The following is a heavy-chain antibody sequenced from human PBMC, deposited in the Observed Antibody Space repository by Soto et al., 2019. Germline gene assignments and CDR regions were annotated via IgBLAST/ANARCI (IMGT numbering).Heavy chain of an antibody. CDR2: ISSSSSTI. J-gene: IGHJ3*02. D-gene: IGHD6-13*01. V-gene: IGHV3-48*01. Sequence: PGGSLRLSCAASGFTFSTYSMNWVRQAPGKGLEWVSYISSSSSTIFYTDSVKGRFTVSRDNAKNSLYLQMNSLRAEDTAVYYCAREVAAAGTRAHAFDIWGQGTMVTVSS. CDR3: AREVAAAGTRAHAFDI. CDR1: GFTFSTYS.